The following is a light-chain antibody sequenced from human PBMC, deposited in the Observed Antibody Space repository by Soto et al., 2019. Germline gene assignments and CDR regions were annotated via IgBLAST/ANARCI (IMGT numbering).Light chain of an antibody. J-gene: IGKJ1*01. CDR1: QSVLYSSNNKNY. V-gene: IGKV4-1*01. CDR3: QQYYSPWT. CDR2: WAS. Sequence: DIVLTQSPDSLAVSLGERATINCKSSQSVLYSSNNKNYLAWYQQKPGQPPKLLIYWASTRESGVPDRFSGSGSGTDFTLTISSLQAEDVAVYYCQQYYSPWTFGQGPKVEIK.